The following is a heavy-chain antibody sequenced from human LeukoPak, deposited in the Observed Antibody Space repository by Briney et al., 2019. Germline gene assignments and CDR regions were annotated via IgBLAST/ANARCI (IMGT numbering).Heavy chain of an antibody. CDR1: GFTFSDYY. Sequence: TSGGSLRLSCAASGFTFSDYYMSWIRQAPGKGLEWVSYISSSGSTIYYADSVKGRFTISRDNAKNSLYLQMNSLRAEDTAVYYCARDGHYDILTGYFQDWGQGTLVTVSS. V-gene: IGHV3-11*01. D-gene: IGHD3-9*01. J-gene: IGHJ1*01. CDR2: ISSSGSTI. CDR3: ARDGHYDILTGYFQD.